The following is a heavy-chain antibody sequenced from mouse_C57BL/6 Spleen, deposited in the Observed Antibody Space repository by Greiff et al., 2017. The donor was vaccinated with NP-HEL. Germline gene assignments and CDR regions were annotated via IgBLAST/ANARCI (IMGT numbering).Heavy chain of an antibody. V-gene: IGHV1-54*01. CDR3: ARKETIYYGNFDY. J-gene: IGHJ2*01. CDR2: INPGSGGN. D-gene: IGHD2-1*01. Sequence: QVQLQQSGAELVRPGTSVKVSCKASGYAFTNYLIEWVKQRPGQGLEWIGVINPGSGGNNYNEKFKGKATLTADKSSSTAYMQLSSLTSEDSAVYFCARKETIYYGNFDYWGQGTTLTVSS. CDR1: GYAFTNYL.